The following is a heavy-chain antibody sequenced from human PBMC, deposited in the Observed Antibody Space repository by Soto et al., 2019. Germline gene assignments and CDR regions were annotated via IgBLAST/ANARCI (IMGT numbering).Heavy chain of an antibody. J-gene: IGHJ4*02. V-gene: IGHV3-30-3*01. Sequence: QVQLVESGGGVVQPGRSLRLSCAASGFTFSSYAMHWVRQAPGKGLEWVAVISYDGSNKYYADSVKGRFTISRDNSKNTLYLQMNSLRAEDTAVYYCARGGVLTGYYEGYFDYRGQGTLVTVSS. CDR2: ISYDGSNK. CDR1: GFTFSSYA. CDR3: ARGGVLTGYYEGYFDY. D-gene: IGHD3-9*01.